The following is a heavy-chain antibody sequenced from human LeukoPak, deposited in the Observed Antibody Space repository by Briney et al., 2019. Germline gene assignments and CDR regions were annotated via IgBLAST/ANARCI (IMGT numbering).Heavy chain of an antibody. CDR3: AKGLWSDSGSYDPFHY. D-gene: IGHD1-26*01. J-gene: IGHJ4*02. CDR2: ISGSGGST. V-gene: IGHV3-23*01. CDR1: GFTFRSYA. Sequence: GGSLRLSCGASGFTFRSYAMSWVRQAPGKGLEWVSAISGSGGSTYYADSVKGRFTISRDNSKNTLYVQMNSLRAEDTAVYYCAKGLWSDSGSYDPFHYWGQGTLVTVSS.